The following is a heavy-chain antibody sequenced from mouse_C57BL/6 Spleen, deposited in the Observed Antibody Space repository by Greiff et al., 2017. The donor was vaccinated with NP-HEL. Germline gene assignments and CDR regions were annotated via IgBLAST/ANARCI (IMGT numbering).Heavy chain of an antibody. CDR2: IHPSDSDT. CDR3: AAIYYYGHWYFDV. CDR1: GYTFTSYW. Sequence: QVHVKQPGAELVKPGASVKVSCKASGYTFTSYWMHWVKQRPGQGLEWIGRIHPSDSDTNYNQKFKGKATLTVDKSSSTAYMQLSSLTSEDSAVYYCAAIYYYGHWYFDVWGTGTTVTVSS. J-gene: IGHJ1*03. V-gene: IGHV1-74*01. D-gene: IGHD1-1*01.